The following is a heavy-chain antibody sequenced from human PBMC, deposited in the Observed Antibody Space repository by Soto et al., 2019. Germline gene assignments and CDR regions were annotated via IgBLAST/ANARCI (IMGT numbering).Heavy chain of an antibody. V-gene: IGHV3-7*05. CDR3: AAILGMDV. D-gene: IGHD3-3*02. CDR1: GFTFSNYW. Sequence: PGESLKISCAVSGFTFSNYWMSWVRQAPGKGLEWVANIKKDGSEKYYMDSVKGRFIISRDNGKKSLYLQMNDLRAEDTAVYYCAAILGMDVWGQGTTVTVSS. CDR2: IKKDGSEK. J-gene: IGHJ6*02.